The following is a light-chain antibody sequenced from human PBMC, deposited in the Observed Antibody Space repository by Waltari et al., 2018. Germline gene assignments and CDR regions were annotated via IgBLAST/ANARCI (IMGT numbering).Light chain of an antibody. CDR3: CAYVGRTTWV. Sequence: QSALTQPASVSGSPGQSITISCTGTSSDIGDHILVSWYQLTPGKAPNLLLYEVNQRPSVVSYRFSGSKSGYTAYLTSSGRQAEDEADYYCCAYVGRTTWVFGGGTSLTVL. V-gene: IGLV2-23*02. CDR2: EVN. J-gene: IGLJ3*02. CDR1: SSDIGDHIL.